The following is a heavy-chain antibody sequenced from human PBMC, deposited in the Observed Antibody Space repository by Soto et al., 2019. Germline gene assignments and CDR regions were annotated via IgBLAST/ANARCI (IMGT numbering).Heavy chain of an antibody. V-gene: IGHV3-30*18. Sequence: PGGSLRLSCAASGFTFSSYGMHWVRQSPGKGLEWVAVISYDGSNKYYADSVKGRFTISRDNSKNTLYLQMNSLRAEDTAVYYCAKAAGSGSYFRPDYWGQGTLVTVSS. D-gene: IGHD3-10*01. CDR2: ISYDGSNK. J-gene: IGHJ4*02. CDR3: AKAAGSGSYFRPDY. CDR1: GFTFSSYG.